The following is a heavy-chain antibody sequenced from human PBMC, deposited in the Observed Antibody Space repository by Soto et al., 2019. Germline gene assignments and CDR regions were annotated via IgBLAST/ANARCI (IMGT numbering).Heavy chain of an antibody. D-gene: IGHD3-3*01. CDR3: ARPNEGGGGYDFWSGYYPTYFDY. CDR1: GFTFSSYW. V-gene: IGHV3-7*01. CDR2: IKQDGSEK. J-gene: IGHJ4*02. Sequence: EVQLVESGGGLVQPGGSLRLSCAASGFTFSSYWMSWVRQAPGKGLEWVANIKQDGSEKYYVDSVKGRFTISRDNAKNSMYLKMNSLRAEDTAVYYGARPNEGGGGYDFWSGYYPTYFDYWGQGTLVTVSS.